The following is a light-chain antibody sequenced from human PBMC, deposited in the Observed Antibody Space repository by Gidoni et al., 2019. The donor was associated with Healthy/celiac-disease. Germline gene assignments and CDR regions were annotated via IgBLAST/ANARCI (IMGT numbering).Light chain of an antibody. Sequence: QSALTQPDSVSGSPGQSITISCTGTSSDVGGYNYVSWYQQHPGKAPKLMIYDVSNRPSGVSNRFSGSKSSNTASLTISGLQAEDEADYYCSSYTSSSTLIVFGTGTKVTVL. CDR2: DVS. V-gene: IGLV2-14*01. J-gene: IGLJ1*01. CDR3: SSYTSSSTLIV. CDR1: SSDVGGYNY.